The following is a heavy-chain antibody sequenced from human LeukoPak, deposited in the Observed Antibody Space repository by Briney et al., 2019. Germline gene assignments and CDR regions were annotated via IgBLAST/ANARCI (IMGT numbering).Heavy chain of an antibody. CDR1: GFTFSTYW. CDR2: IKQDGGEK. V-gene: IGHV3-7*01. Sequence: GGSLRLSCAASGFTFSTYWMSWVRQTPGKGLEWVANIKQDGGEKYYVDSVRDRFTISRDNAKNTLYLQMNSLRVEDTAVYYCATSRTTSGQYGNAFDIWGQGTMVTVSS. D-gene: IGHD6-19*01. CDR3: ATSRTTSGQYGNAFDI. J-gene: IGHJ3*02.